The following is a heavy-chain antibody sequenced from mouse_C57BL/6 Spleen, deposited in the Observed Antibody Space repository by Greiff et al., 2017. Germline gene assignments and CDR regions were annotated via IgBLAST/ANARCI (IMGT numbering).Heavy chain of an antibody. Sequence: VQRVESGPGLVQPSQSLSITCTVSGFSLTSYGVHWVRQSPGKGLEWLGVIWSGGSTDSTAAFISKLSISKDNSKSQVFFKMNSLQADDTAIYYCARCRYGGFAYWGQGTLVTVSA. J-gene: IGHJ3*01. CDR3: ARCRYGGFAY. V-gene: IGHV2-2*01. D-gene: IGHD1-1*01. CDR2: IWSGGST. CDR1: GFSLTSYG.